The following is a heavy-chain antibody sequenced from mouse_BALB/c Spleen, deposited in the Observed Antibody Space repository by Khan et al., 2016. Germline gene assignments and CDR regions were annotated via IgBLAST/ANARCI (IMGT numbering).Heavy chain of an antibody. CDR1: GFTFTSYW. D-gene: IGHD3-1*01. J-gene: IGHJ4*01. CDR3: ARTGAPYVMDY. CDR2: INPSYGRT. Sequence: QVQLQQPGAELVKPGASVKLSCKTSGFTFTSYWLHWVKPSPGQGLEWIGEINPSYGRTNYNEKCKRKATMTVDKSSSTADMQLSSLTSEDSAVYYCARTGAPYVMDYWGQGTSVTVSS. V-gene: IGHV1S81*02.